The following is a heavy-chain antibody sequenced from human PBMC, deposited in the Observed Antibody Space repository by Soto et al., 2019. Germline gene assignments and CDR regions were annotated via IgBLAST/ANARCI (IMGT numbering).Heavy chain of an antibody. CDR3: ARSNSGYDWGY. J-gene: IGHJ4*02. D-gene: IGHD5-12*01. CDR1: GGSISSGGYY. V-gene: IGHV4-31*03. Sequence: QVQLQESGPGLVKPSQTLSLTCTVSGGSISSGGYYWSWIRQHPGKGLEWIGYIYYSGSTYYNPSLKSXXTXSXXTSKNQFSLKLSSVTAADTAVYYCARSNSGYDWGYWGQGTLVTVSS. CDR2: IYYSGST.